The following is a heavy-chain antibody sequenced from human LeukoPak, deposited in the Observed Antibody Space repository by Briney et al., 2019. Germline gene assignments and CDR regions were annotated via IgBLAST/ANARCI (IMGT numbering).Heavy chain of an antibody. Sequence: SETLSLTCAVYGGSFSGYYWSWIRQPPGKGLEWIGEINHSGSTNYNPSLRSRVTISVDTSKNQFSLKLSSVTAADTAVYYCARGNLYYYDSSGYYFKFDYWGQGTLVTVSS. V-gene: IGHV4-34*01. J-gene: IGHJ4*02. CDR1: GGSFSGYY. CDR3: ARGNLYYYDSSGYYFKFDY. CDR2: INHSGST. D-gene: IGHD3-22*01.